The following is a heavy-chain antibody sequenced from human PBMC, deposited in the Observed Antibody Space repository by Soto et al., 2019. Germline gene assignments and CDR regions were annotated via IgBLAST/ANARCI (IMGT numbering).Heavy chain of an antibody. V-gene: IGHV3-7*05. CDR2: VKQDGSEK. CDR3: ARLDRYCTSTTCYEA. Sequence: PGGSLRLSCAASGFTFSSYWMTWVRQAPGKGLEWVANVKQDGSEKYYVDSVMGRFTISRDNAKNSLYLQMNSLRAEDTALYYCARLDRYCTSTTCYEAWGQGTLVTVSS. CDR1: GFTFSSYW. J-gene: IGHJ5*02. D-gene: IGHD2-2*01.